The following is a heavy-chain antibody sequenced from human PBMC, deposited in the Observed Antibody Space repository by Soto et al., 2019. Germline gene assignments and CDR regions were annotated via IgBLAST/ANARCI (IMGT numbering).Heavy chain of an antibody. D-gene: IGHD5-12*01. Sequence: GGSLRLSCAASGFTFSSYSMNWVRQAPGKGLEWVSSISSTSSYIYYADSVKGRFTISRDNAKNSLYLQMNSLRAEDTAVYYCARDGDIVFTTYFYYHYMDVWGKGTTVTVSS. J-gene: IGHJ6*03. CDR1: GFTFSSYS. CDR3: ARDGDIVFTTYFYYHYMDV. V-gene: IGHV3-21*01. CDR2: ISSTSSYI.